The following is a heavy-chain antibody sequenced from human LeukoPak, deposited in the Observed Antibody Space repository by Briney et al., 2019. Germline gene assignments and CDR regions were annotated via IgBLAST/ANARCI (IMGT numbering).Heavy chain of an antibody. V-gene: IGHV1-18*01. D-gene: IGHD2-2*01. J-gene: IGHJ6*03. CDR3: ARTQNYCSSTSCLGYMDV. CDR2: ISAYNGNT. Sequence: ASVKLSCKASAYTFTIYGISWVRQAPGHGLEWMGWISAYNGNTNYAQKLQGRVTMTTDTSTSTAYMELRSLRSDDTAVYYCARTQNYCSSTSCLGYMDVWGKGTTVTVSS. CDR1: AYTFTIYG.